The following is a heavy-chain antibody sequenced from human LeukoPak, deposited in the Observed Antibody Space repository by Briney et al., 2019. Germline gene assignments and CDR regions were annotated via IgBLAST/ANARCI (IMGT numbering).Heavy chain of an antibody. CDR1: GYSFTSYW. J-gene: IGHJ5*02. Sequence: GESLKISCKGSGYSFTSYWIGWVRQMPGKGLEWMGIIYPGDSDTRYSPSFQGQVTISADKSISTAYLQWSSLKASDTAMYYCARQVSLVGENQNWFDPWGQGTLVTVSS. CDR3: ARQVSLVGENQNWFDP. D-gene: IGHD1-26*01. CDR2: IYPGDSDT. V-gene: IGHV5-51*01.